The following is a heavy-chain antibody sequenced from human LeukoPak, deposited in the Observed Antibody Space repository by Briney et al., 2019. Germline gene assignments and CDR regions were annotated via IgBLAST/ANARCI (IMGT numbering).Heavy chain of an antibody. CDR3: ARSGGLDYDSSGYYNPRPNNWFDP. CDR1: GYTFTGYY. V-gene: IGHV1-2*02. J-gene: IGHJ5*02. D-gene: IGHD3-22*01. CDR2: INPNSGGT. Sequence: GASVKVSCKASGYTFTGYYMHWVRQAPGQGLEWMGWINPNSGGTNYAQKFQGRVTMTGDTSISTAYMELSRLRSDDTAVYYCARSGGLDYDSSGYYNPRPNNWFDPWGQGTLVTVSS.